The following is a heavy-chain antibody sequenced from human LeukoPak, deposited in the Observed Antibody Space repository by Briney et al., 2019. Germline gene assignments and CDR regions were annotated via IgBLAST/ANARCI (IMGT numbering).Heavy chain of an antibody. Sequence: GGSLRLSCAASGFTFSSYWMSWVRQAPGKGLEWVANIKQDGSNKYYADSVKGRFTISKDNSKNTLFLQMNSLRAEDTAVYYCAQDLLNAEFWGQGTLVTVSS. CDR3: AQDLLNAEF. CDR1: GFTFSSYW. J-gene: IGHJ4*02. CDR2: IKQDGSNK. D-gene: IGHD3-16*01. V-gene: IGHV3-7*02.